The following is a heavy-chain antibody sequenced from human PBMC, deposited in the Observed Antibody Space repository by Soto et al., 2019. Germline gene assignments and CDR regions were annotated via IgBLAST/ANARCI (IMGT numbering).Heavy chain of an antibody. V-gene: IGHV4-31*03. CDR2: IHYRGST. CDR1: GGFISRGGYY. J-gene: IGHJ4*02. CDR3: ARCRDAFGFDS. D-gene: IGHD2-2*01. Sequence: QVQLQESGPGLVEPSQTLSLTCSVSGGFISRGGYYWSWIRQFPGKGLEWIGYIHYRGSTYYNPSLKRRGSISVDMSKNHLSLNLTSVTAADTAVYYCARCRDAFGFDSWGQGTLVTVSS.